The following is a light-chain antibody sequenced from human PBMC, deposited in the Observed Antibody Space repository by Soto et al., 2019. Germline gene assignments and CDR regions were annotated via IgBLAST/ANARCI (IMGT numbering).Light chain of an antibody. Sequence: VVMTQSPLSLPVTLGQPASISCRSGRSLVHSDGNTYLSWFQQRPGQSPRRLIYKVSDRDSGVPDRFSGSGSGTDFTLKISRVEAADVGIYYCLQSIHWPYTFGQGTKLEIK. V-gene: IGKV2-30*02. CDR2: KVS. J-gene: IGKJ2*01. CDR1: RSLVHSDGNTY. CDR3: LQSIHWPYT.